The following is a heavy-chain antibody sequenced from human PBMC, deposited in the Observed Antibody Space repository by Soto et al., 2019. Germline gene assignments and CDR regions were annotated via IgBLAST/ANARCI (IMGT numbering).Heavy chain of an antibody. Sequence: EVQLLESGGGLVQPGGSLRLSCAASGFTFSRYDMNWVRQAPGKGLEWVSVVSGSGGTSYYADSVKGRFIISRDNSKNTLYLQMNSRRAEDTALYYCAKMGYSSDWSWGQGTLVTVSS. CDR3: AKMGYSSDWS. D-gene: IGHD6-19*01. J-gene: IGHJ5*02. V-gene: IGHV3-23*01. CDR1: GFTFSRYD. CDR2: VSGSGGTS.